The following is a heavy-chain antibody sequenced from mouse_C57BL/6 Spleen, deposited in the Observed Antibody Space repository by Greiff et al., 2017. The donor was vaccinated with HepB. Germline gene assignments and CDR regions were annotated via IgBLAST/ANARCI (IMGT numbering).Heavy chain of an antibody. D-gene: IGHD1-1*01. V-gene: IGHV1-80*01. CDR2: IYPGDGDT. CDR1: GYAFSSYW. Sequence: QVQLKESGAELVKPGASVKISCKASGYAFSSYWMNWVKQRPGKGLEWIGQIYPGDGDTNYNGKFKGKATLTADKSSSTAYMQLSSLTSEDSAVYFCARWGNYGSSYVGFAYWGQGTLVTVSA. CDR3: ARWGNYGSSYVGFAY. J-gene: IGHJ3*01.